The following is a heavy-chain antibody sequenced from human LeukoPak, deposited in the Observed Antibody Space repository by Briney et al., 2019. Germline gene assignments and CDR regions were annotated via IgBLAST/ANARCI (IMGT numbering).Heavy chain of an antibody. CDR1: GGTFSSYA. CDR3: ASIYCSSTSCYHGWFDP. V-gene: IGHV1-69*05. Sequence: ASVKVSCKASGGTFSSYAISWVRQAPGQGLEWMGGIIPIFGTANYAQKFQGRVTITTDESTSTAYMELSSLRSEDTAVYYCASIYCSSTSCYHGWFDPWGQGTLVTVSS. D-gene: IGHD2-2*01. J-gene: IGHJ5*02. CDR2: IIPIFGTA.